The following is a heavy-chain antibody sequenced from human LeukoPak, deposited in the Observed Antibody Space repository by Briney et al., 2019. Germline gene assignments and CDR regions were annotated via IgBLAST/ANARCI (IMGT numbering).Heavy chain of an antibody. J-gene: IGHJ2*01. CDR1: GYSINSGYY. D-gene: IGHD3-10*01. CDR3: ARLVRGVGYWYFDL. Sequence: SETLSLTCAVSGYSINSGYYWGWIRQPPGKGLEWINDIHHSGSTHYNPSLKSRVTIPVDTSKNQFSLNLSSVTAADTAMYYCARLVRGVGYWYFDLWGRGTLVTVSS. V-gene: IGHV4-38-2*01. CDR2: IHHSGST.